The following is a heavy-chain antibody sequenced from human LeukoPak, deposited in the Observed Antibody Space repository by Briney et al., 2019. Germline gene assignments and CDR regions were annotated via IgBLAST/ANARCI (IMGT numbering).Heavy chain of an antibody. J-gene: IGHJ4*02. V-gene: IGHV1-2*02. Sequence: GASVKVSCKAPGYTFTGYYMHWVRQAPGQGLEWMGWINPNSGGTNYAQKFQGRVTMTRDTSISTAYMELSRLRSDDTAVYYCARGYSSGWYYFDYWGQGTLVTVSS. D-gene: IGHD6-19*01. CDR2: INPNSGGT. CDR3: ARGYSSGWYYFDY. CDR1: GYTFTGYY.